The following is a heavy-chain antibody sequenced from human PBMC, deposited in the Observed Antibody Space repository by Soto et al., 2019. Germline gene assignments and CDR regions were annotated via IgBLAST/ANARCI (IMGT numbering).Heavy chain of an antibody. V-gene: IGHV3-48*02. CDR1: VFTFSSYS. CDR3: ASWPDAADY. Sequence: EVQLVGPGGGVVQPGGSVRLSCAVWVFTFSSYSINWAPRAPGKGREWVSYISSSSSSIYYADSVKGRFTISRDNAKNSLYLQMNSLRDEDTAVYYCASWPDAADYWGQGTLVTVSS. D-gene: IGHD6-25*01. CDR2: ISSSSSSI. J-gene: IGHJ4*02.